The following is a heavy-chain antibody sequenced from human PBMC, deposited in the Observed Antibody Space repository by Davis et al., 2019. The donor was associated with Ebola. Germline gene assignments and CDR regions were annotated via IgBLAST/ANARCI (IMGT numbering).Heavy chain of an antibody. CDR3: AREDDYSNDY. D-gene: IGHD4-11*01. CDR2: ISSSSSYT. Sequence: GESLKISCAASGFTFSDYYMSWIRQAPGKGLEWVSYISSSSSYTNYADSVKGRFTISRDNAKKSLYLQMNSLRAEDTAVYYCAREDDYSNDYWGQGTLVTVSS. V-gene: IGHV3-11*05. CDR1: GFTFSDYY. J-gene: IGHJ4*02.